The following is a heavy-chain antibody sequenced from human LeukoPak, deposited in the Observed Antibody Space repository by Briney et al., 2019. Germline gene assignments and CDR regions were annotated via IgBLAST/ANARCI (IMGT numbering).Heavy chain of an antibody. CDR2: IKQDGTEK. Sequence: GGSLRLSCAASGFTLSNHWMIWVRQAPGKGLECVANIKQDGTEKYYLDSVKGRFTISRDNAKNSLYLQMNSLRAEDTAVYYCARELGSTSSGVFDYWGQGTLVTVSS. V-gene: IGHV3-7*01. D-gene: IGHD6-6*01. J-gene: IGHJ4*02. CDR1: GFTLSNHW. CDR3: ARELGSTSSGVFDY.